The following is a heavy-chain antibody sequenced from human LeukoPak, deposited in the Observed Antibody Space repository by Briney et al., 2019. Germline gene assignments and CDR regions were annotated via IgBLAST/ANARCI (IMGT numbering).Heavy chain of an antibody. J-gene: IGHJ3*02. CDR1: GYRFTSYW. D-gene: IGHD3-9*01. CDR2: IYPGDSDT. V-gene: IGHV5-51*01. Sequence: GESLKISCKGSGYRFTSYWIGWVRQMPGKGLEWMGIIYPGDSDTRSSPSFQGQVTISADKSISTAYLQWSRLKASDTAMYYCACLRYFDWHDAGTHAFDIWGQGTMVTVSS. CDR3: ACLRYFDWHDAGTHAFDI.